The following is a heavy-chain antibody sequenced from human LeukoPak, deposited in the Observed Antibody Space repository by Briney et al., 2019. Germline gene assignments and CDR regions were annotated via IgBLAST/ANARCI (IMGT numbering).Heavy chain of an antibody. CDR1: GYSLTSYY. CDR2: INPSGGST. Sequence: ASVQVSCKASGYSLTSYYMHWVRQAPGQGLEWVAIINPSGGSTRYAQKFQDRVTVTRDTSTSTVYMELSSLRSEDTAVYFCTRTDYDYVWGSYRYSSHAFDIWGQGTMVTVSS. D-gene: IGHD3-16*02. J-gene: IGHJ3*02. CDR3: TRTDYDYVWGSYRYSSHAFDI. V-gene: IGHV1-46*03.